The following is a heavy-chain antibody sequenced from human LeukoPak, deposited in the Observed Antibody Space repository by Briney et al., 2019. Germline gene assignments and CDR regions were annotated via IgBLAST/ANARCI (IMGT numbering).Heavy chain of an antibody. V-gene: IGHV1-2*02. CDR1: GYTFTCCY. Sequence: GASVKVSCKASGYTFTCCYMHWVRQAPGQGLEWMGWINPNSGGTNYAQKFQGRVTMTRDTSISTAYMELSRLRSDDTAVYYCANLFGVVDNFDYWGQGTLVTVSS. CDR3: ANLFGVVDNFDY. J-gene: IGHJ4*02. CDR2: INPNSGGT. D-gene: IGHD3-3*01.